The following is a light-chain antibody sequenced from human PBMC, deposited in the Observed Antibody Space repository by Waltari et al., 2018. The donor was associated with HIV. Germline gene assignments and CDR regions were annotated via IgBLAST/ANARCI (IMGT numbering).Light chain of an antibody. CDR2: RNK. V-gene: IGLV1-47*01. CDR1: SSNIGSNY. J-gene: IGLJ2*01. CDR3: AAWDDSLSGPV. Sequence: QSVLTQPPSASGTPGQRVTISCSGSSSNIGSNYVYWYQQLPGTTPNLLIYRNKQRPSGVPDRFSGSKSGTAASLAISGLRSEEEADYYWAAWDDSLSGPVFGGGTKLTVL.